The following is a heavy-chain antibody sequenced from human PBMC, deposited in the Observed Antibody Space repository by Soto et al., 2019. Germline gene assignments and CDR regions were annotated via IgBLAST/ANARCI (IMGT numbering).Heavy chain of an antibody. J-gene: IGHJ5*02. Sequence: SETLSLTCTVSGGSISSSSYYWGWIRQPPGKGLEWIGSIYYSGSTYYNPSLKSRVTISVDTSKNQFSLKLSSVTAADTAVYYCARVSRDCSGGSCPYNWFDPWGQGTLVTVSS. V-gene: IGHV4-39*01. CDR3: ARVSRDCSGGSCPYNWFDP. D-gene: IGHD2-15*01. CDR1: GGSISSSSYY. CDR2: IYYSGST.